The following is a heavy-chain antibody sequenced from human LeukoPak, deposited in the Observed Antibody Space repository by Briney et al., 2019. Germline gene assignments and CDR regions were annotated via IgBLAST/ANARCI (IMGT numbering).Heavy chain of an antibody. CDR3: ARDRAMVRGGLLDY. CDR1: GFTFSSYW. Sequence: PGGSLRLSCAASGFTFSSYWMRWVRHAPGKGLGWVSRIKSDGSSTSYADSVKGRFTISRDNAKNTLYLQITSLRAEDTAVYYCARDRAMVRGGLLDYWGQGTLVTVSS. CDR2: IKSDGSST. V-gene: IGHV3-74*01. J-gene: IGHJ4*02. D-gene: IGHD3-10*01.